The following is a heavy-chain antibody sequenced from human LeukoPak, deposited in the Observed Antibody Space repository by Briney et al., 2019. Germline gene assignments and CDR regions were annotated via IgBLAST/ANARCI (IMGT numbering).Heavy chain of an antibody. CDR1: GFTFSSNS. Sequence: GGSLRLSCAASGFTFSSNSMNWVRQAPGKGLEWVSSISSSSRYIYYADSVKGRFTIPRDNAKNSLYLQMNSLRAEDPAVYYCARDMDSGPDFFDYWGLGTLVTVSS. V-gene: IGHV3-21*01. D-gene: IGHD1-26*01. CDR2: ISSSSRYI. J-gene: IGHJ4*02. CDR3: ARDMDSGPDFFDY.